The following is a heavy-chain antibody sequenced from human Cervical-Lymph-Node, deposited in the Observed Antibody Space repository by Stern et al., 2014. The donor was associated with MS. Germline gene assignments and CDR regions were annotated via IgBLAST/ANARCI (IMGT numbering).Heavy chain of an antibody. J-gene: IGHJ4*02. CDR3: VNRSSLGGFYDF. V-gene: IGHV3-74*02. CDR1: GFTFSNYW. Sequence: EVQLVQSGGGLVQPGGSLRLSCAASGFTFSNYWMHWVRQVPGKGLVWVSRINSDESNTLYADPVKGRFTISRDNAKNTLYLQMNSLRAEDTAVYYCVNRSSLGGFYDFWGQGTLVTVSS. D-gene: IGHD3-16*01. CDR2: INSDESNT.